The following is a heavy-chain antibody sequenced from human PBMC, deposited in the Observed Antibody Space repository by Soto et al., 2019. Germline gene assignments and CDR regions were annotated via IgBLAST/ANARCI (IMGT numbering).Heavy chain of an antibody. CDR2: ISSSSSTI. V-gene: IGHV3-48*01. CDR1: GFTFSSYS. CDR3: ARELIAWPIED. J-gene: IGHJ4*02. Sequence: GGSLRLSCAASGFTFSSYSMNWVRQAPGKGLEWVSYISSSSSTIYYADSVKGRFTISRDNAKNSLYLQMNSLRAEDTAVYYCARELIAWPIEDWGQGPLVNVSS. D-gene: IGHD2-21*01.